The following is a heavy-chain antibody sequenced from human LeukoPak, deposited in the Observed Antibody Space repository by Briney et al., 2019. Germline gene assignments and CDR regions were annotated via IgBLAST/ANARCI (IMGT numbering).Heavy chain of an antibody. CDR1: GFTFSDYY. D-gene: IGHD5-24*01. V-gene: IGHV3-11*01. Sequence: GGSLRLSCAASGFTFSDYYMSWVRHAPGKGLEWVSYISSSGSTIYYADSVKGRFTISRDNAKNSLYLHMNTLRAEDTAVYYCARGHGHDAFDIWGQGTMVTVSS. CDR3: ARGHGHDAFDI. CDR2: ISSSGSTI. J-gene: IGHJ3*02.